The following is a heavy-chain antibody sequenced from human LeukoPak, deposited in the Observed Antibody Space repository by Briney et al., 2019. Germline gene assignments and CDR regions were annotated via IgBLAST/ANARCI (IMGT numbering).Heavy chain of an antibody. CDR2: IYYSGNT. D-gene: IGHD5-12*01. CDR1: GGSFSGYY. J-gene: IGHJ4*02. CDR3: ARQQNRGYGLPFDY. V-gene: IGHV4-34*01. Sequence: PSETLSLTCAVYGGSFSGYYWSWIRQPPGKGLEWTGSIYYSGNTYYNPSLKSRVTISVDTSKNQFSLKLSSVTPADTAVYYCARQQNRGYGLPFDYWGQGTLVTVSS.